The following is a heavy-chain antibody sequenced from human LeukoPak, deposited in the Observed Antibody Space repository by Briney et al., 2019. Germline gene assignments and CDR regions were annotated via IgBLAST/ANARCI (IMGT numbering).Heavy chain of an antibody. D-gene: IGHD2-15*01. CDR1: GFTVSSNY. CDR3: ARARYCSGGSCLHFDY. V-gene: IGHV3-66*01. CDR2: IYSGGST. Sequence: GGSLRLSCAASGFTVSSNYMSWVRQAPGKGLEWVSVIYSGGSTYYADSVKGRFTISRDNSKNTLYLQMNSLRAEDTAVYYCARARYCSGGSCLHFDYWGQGTLVTVSS. J-gene: IGHJ4*02.